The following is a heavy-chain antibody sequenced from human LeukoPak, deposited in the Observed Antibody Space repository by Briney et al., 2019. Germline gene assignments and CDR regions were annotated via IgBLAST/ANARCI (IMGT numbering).Heavy chain of an antibody. D-gene: IGHD3-10*01. CDR3: ARPRYGSGSYYNV. CDR2: INHSGST. J-gene: IGHJ4*02. V-gene: IGHV4-34*01. CDR1: GGSFSGYY. Sequence: SETLSLTCAVYGGSFSGYYWSWIRQPPGKGLEWIGEINHSGSTNYNPSLKSRVTISVDTSKNQFSLKLSSVTAADTAVYYCARPRYGSGSYYNVWGQGTLVTVSS.